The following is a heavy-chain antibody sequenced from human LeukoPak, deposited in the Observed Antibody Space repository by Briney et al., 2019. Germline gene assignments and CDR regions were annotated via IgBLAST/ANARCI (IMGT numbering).Heavy chain of an antibody. J-gene: IGHJ2*01. CDR3: ARVYYSSSYDYWYFDL. V-gene: IGHV4-59*02. CDR1: GGSVSSYH. CDR2: ILNSGSA. Sequence: SETLSLTCTVSGGSVSSYHWSWIRQPPGKGLEWIGYILNSGSATYNPSVNSRVTISVDTSKNQFSLKLSSVTAADTAVYYCARVYYSSSYDYWYFDLWGRGTLVTVSS. D-gene: IGHD6-13*01.